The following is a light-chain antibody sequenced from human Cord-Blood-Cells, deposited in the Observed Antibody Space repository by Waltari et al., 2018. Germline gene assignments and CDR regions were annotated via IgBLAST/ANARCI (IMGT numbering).Light chain of an antibody. J-gene: IGLJ1*01. V-gene: IGLV1-40*01. CDR2: VKG. Sequence: QSVLTQPPSVSGAPGQRVTISCTGSSSNIGAGYDVHWYQQLPGTAPKLLIDVKGNVPAGVADRFSGSKSGTSAALAIAGLQAEDDADYYCQSYDSSLSGYVFGTGTKVTVL. CDR1: SSNIGAGYD. CDR3: QSYDSSLSGYV.